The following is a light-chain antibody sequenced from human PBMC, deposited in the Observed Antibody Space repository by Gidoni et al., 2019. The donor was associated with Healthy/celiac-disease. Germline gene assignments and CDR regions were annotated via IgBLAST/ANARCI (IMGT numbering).Light chain of an antibody. J-gene: IGKJ3*01. CDR3: QQYNNWPPLT. CDR1: QSVSSN. Sequence: EIVMTQSPATLSVSPGERATLSCGASQSVSSNLAWYQQKPGQAPSLLIYGASTRATGIPARFSGRGAETEFTLTISSLQSEDFAVYYCQQYNNWPPLTFGPGTKVDIK. CDR2: GAS. V-gene: IGKV3-15*01.